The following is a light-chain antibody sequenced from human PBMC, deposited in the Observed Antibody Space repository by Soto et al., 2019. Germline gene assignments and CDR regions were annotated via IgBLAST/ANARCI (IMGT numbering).Light chain of an antibody. V-gene: IGKV3-11*01. Sequence: EIVLTQSPATLSLSPGERATLSCRASQSVSSYLAWYQQKPGQAPRLLIYDASNRATGIPARFSGSGSGTGFTLTISSLEPEDFAVYYCQQRSNWPSLTFGQGTRLEIK. CDR3: QQRSNWPSLT. J-gene: IGKJ5*01. CDR1: QSVSSY. CDR2: DAS.